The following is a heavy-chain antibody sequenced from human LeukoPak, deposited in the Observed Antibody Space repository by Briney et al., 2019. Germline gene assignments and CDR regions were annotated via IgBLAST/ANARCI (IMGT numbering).Heavy chain of an antibody. V-gene: IGHV1-18*01. J-gene: IGHJ4*02. CDR1: GYTFTNYG. Sequence: ASVKVSCKASGYTFTNYGFSWVRQAPGQGLEWMGWISAYNGNTNYAQKLQGRVTMTTDTSTSTAYMELRSLRSDDTAVYYCARSSIAVAGNAGDGSDYWGQGTLVTVSS. CDR2: ISAYNGNT. CDR3: ARSSIAVAGNAGDGSDY. D-gene: IGHD6-19*01.